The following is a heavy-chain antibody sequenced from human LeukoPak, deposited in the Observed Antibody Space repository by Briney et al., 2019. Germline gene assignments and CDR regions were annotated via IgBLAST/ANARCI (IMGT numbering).Heavy chain of an antibody. CDR2: IRYDGSNK. V-gene: IGHV3-30*02. J-gene: IGHJ4*02. Sequence: GGSLRLSCAASGFAFSSYGMHWVRQAPGKGLEWVAFIRYDGSNKYYADSVKGRFTISRDNSKNTLSLQMNSLRAEDTAVYYCAKAPFYGGYYFDYWGQGTLVTVSS. D-gene: IGHD4-23*01. CDR1: GFAFSSYG. CDR3: AKAPFYGGYYFDY.